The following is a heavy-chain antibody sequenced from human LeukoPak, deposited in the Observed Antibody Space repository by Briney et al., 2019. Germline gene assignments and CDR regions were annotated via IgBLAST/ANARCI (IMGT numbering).Heavy chain of an antibody. CDR1: GFTFSIYA. CDR2: ISGSGGST. J-gene: IGHJ4*02. CDR3: AKDLSGGSLYYFDY. Sequence: GGSLRLSCAASGFTFSIYAMSWVRQAPGKGLGWVSAISGSGGSTYYADSVKGRFTISRDNSKNTLYLQMNSLRAEDTAVYYCAKDLSGGSLYYFDYWGQGTLVTVSS. V-gene: IGHV3-23*01. D-gene: IGHD1-26*01.